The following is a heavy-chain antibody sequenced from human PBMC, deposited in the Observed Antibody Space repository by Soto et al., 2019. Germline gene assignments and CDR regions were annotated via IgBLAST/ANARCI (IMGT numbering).Heavy chain of an antibody. CDR1: GFTLSTYW. V-gene: IGHV3-74*01. J-gene: IGHJ4*02. Sequence: EVHLVESGGGLVQPGGFLRLSCAASGFTLSTYWMHWVCQAPGKGLVWVSRINSDGSSTSYADSVKGRFTISRDNAKNTLYLQMNSLRAEDTAVYYCTRVGYSSGYGFWGQGTLVTVSS. CDR3: TRVGYSSGYGF. CDR2: INSDGSST. D-gene: IGHD5-18*01.